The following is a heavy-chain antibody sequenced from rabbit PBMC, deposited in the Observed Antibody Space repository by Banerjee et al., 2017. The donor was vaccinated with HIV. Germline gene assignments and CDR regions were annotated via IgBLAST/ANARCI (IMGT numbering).Heavy chain of an antibody. J-gene: IGHJ5*01. Sequence: QSLEESGGDLVKPGASLTLTCTASGFSLSNNYVMCWVRQAPGKGLEWIACIYVGSSGSTYYATWAKGRFTISKTSSTTVTLQMTSLTAADTATYFCARDAGSYGTLDWLDLWGPGTLVTVS. CDR3: ARDAGSYGTLDWLDL. D-gene: IGHD6-1*01. CDR1: GFSLSNNYV. CDR2: IYVGSSGST. V-gene: IGHV1S40*01.